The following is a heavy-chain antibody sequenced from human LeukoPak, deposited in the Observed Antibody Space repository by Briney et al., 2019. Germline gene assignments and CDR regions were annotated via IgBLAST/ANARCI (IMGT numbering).Heavy chain of an antibody. Sequence: ASVKVSCKASGYTFTSYDINWVRQATGQGLEWMGWMNPNSGNTGYAQKFQGRVTMTRNTSISTAYMELSSLRSEDTAVYYCARGRILRRWFDPWGQGTLVTVSS. D-gene: IGHD2-15*01. J-gene: IGHJ5*02. V-gene: IGHV1-8*01. CDR1: GYTFTSYD. CDR3: ARGRILRRWFDP. CDR2: MNPNSGNT.